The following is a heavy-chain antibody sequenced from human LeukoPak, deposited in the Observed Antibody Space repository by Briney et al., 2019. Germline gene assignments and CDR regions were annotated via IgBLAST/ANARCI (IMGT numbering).Heavy chain of an antibody. CDR2: VWYDGTNI. Sequence: PGRSLRLSCAASGFTFSTYGMHWVRQAPGKGLEWVAVVWYDGTNIHYVDSVKGRFTISRDNSKSTLYLQMNSLTAEDTAVYYCARGGYSGTYFFDYWGQGTPVTVSP. D-gene: IGHD1-26*01. CDR1: GFTFSTYG. CDR3: ARGGYSGTYFFDY. J-gene: IGHJ4*02. V-gene: IGHV3-33*01.